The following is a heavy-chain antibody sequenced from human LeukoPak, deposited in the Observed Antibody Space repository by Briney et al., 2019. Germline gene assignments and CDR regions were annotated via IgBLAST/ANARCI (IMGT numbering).Heavy chain of an antibody. Sequence: GGSLRLSCAASGFTFSSYGMSWVRQAPGKGLEWVSAISGSGGSTYYADSVKGRFTISRDNSKNTLYLQMNSLRAEDTAVYYCAKSYGSGSYCFDYWGQGTLVTVSS. J-gene: IGHJ4*02. CDR2: ISGSGGST. D-gene: IGHD3-10*01. V-gene: IGHV3-23*01. CDR3: AKSYGSGSYCFDY. CDR1: GFTFSSYG.